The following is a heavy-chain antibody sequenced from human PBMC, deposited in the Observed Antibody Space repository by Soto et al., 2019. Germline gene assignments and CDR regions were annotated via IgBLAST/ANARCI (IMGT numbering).Heavy chain of an antibody. D-gene: IGHD6-13*01. CDR2: ISWNSGSI. V-gene: IGHV3-9*01. Sequence: EVQLVESGGGLVQPGRSLRLSCAASGFTFDDYAMHWVRQAPGKGLEWVSGISWNSGSIGYADSVKGRFTISRDNAKNSLYLQMNSLRAEDTALYYCAKDFSPISSSWSDAFDIWGQGTMVTVSS. J-gene: IGHJ3*02. CDR1: GFTFDDYA. CDR3: AKDFSPISSSWSDAFDI.